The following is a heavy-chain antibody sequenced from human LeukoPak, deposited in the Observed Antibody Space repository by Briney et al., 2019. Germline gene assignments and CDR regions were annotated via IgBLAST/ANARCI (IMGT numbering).Heavy chain of an antibody. V-gene: IGHV4-30-2*01. J-gene: IGHJ4*02. D-gene: IGHD3-10*01. Sequence: SETLSLTCTVSGGSVSSGSYYWSWIRQPPGKGLEWIGYIYHSGSTYYNPSLKSRVTISVDRSKNQFSLKLSSVTAADTAVYYCARGARSAYRYYGSGDTYYFDYWGQGTLVTVSS. CDR2: IYHSGST. CDR3: ARGARSAYRYYGSGDTYYFDY. CDR1: GGSVSSGSYY.